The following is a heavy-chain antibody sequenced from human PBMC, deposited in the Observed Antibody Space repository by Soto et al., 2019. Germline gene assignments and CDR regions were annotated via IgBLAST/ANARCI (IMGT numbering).Heavy chain of an antibody. Sequence: ASVKVSCKASGYTFSNYGVSWVRQAPGQGLEWMGWISAYNGDANYAQKLQGRVTMTTDTSTSTAYMELRSLRSDDTAVYYCAIWFYYDSSGYENLDYWGQGTQVTVSS. CDR2: ISAYNGDA. D-gene: IGHD3-22*01. J-gene: IGHJ4*02. CDR1: GYTFSNYG. CDR3: AIWFYYDSSGYENLDY. V-gene: IGHV1-18*04.